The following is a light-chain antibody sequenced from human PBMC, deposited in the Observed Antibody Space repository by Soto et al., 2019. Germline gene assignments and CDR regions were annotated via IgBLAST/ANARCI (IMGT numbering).Light chain of an antibody. CDR2: WAS. Sequence: DIVMTQSPDSLAVSLGERATINCKSSQSVLYSSNNKNYLAWYQQKPGQPPKLLIHWASTRESGVPDRFSGSGSVTDFTLTISSLQAEAVEVYYCQQYYSTPPTFGPGTKVDI. J-gene: IGKJ3*01. V-gene: IGKV4-1*01. CDR3: QQYYSTPPT. CDR1: QSVLYSSNNKNY.